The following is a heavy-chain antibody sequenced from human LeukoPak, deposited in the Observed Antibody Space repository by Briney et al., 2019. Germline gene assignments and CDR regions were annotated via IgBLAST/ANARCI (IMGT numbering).Heavy chain of an antibody. CDR1: GYTFTSYG. V-gene: IGHV1-18*01. Sequence: ASVKVSCKASGYTFTSYGISWVRQAPGQGLEWMGWISAYNGNTNYAQKLQGRVTMTTDTSTSTAYMELRSLRSDDTAVYYCATPRGYGDHYWFDPWGQGTLVTVSS. J-gene: IGHJ5*02. CDR3: ATPRGYGDHYWFDP. CDR2: ISAYNGNT. D-gene: IGHD4-17*01.